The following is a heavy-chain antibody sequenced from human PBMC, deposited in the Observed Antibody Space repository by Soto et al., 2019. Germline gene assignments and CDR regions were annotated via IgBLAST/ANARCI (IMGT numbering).Heavy chain of an antibody. D-gene: IGHD4-17*01. CDR1: GDAITRHY. CDR3: ARNYGGNSQFFDL. Sequence: QVQLQESGPGLVKPSETLSLNCSVSGDAITRHYWSWIRQSPGKGLEWLGYFFHTGTALYNPSLRSHVTMSVDTSKNQFSLKLTSVIPADTAVYFCARNYGGNSQFFDLWGRGTLVTVSS. J-gene: IGHJ2*01. CDR2: FFHTGTA. V-gene: IGHV4-59*11.